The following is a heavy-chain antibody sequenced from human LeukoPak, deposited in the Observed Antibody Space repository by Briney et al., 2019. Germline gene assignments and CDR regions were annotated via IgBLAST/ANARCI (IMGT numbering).Heavy chain of an antibody. Sequence: PGGSLRLSCAASGFTVSSNYMSWVRQAPGKGLEWVSVIYSGGSTYYADSVKGRFTISRDNSKNTLFLQMNSLRAEDTALYYCAAVLAARTYYYYYMDVWGKGTTVTVSS. J-gene: IGHJ6*03. V-gene: IGHV3-53*01. CDR1: GFTVSSNY. D-gene: IGHD6-6*01. CDR2: IYSGGST. CDR3: AAVLAARTYYYYYMDV.